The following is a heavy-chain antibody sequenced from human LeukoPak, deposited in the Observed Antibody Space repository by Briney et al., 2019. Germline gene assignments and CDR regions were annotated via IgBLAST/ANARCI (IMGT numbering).Heavy chain of an antibody. V-gene: IGHV4-31*03. CDR2: IYYSGST. Sequence: KPSQTLSLTCTVSGGSISSGGYYWSWIRQHPGKGLEWIGYIYYSGSTYYNPSLKSRVTISVDTSKNQFSLKLSSVTAADTAVYYCARDPRRGSYEVDYWGQGTLVTVSS. CDR1: GGSISSGGYY. CDR3: ARDPRRGSYEVDY. D-gene: IGHD5-18*01. J-gene: IGHJ4*02.